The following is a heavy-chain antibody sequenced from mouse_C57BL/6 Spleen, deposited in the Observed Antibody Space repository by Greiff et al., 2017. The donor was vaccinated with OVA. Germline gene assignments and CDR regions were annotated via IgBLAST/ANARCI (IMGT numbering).Heavy chain of an antibody. CDR3: ASEGMITTPRAMDY. D-gene: IGHD2-4*01. V-gene: IGHV1-80*01. Sequence: QVQLQQSGAELVKPGASVKISCKASGYAFSSYWMNWVKQRPGKGLEWIGQIYPGDGDTNYNGKFKGKATLTADKSSSSAYMQLRSLTSEDTAVYVSASEGMITTPRAMDYWGQGTSVTVSS. J-gene: IGHJ4*01. CDR1: GYAFSSYW. CDR2: IYPGDGDT.